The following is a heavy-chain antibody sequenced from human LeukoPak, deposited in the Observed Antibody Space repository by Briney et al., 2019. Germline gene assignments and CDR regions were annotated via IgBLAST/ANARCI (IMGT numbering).Heavy chain of an antibody. J-gene: IGHJ5*02. CDR3: ARLGLSTAYNWFDP. D-gene: IGHD2-2*01. Sequence: SETLSLTCAVSGYSISSGYYWGWIRQPPGKGLEWIGSIFHSGSTYYNPSLKSRVTISVDTSKNQFSLKLTSVTAADTAVCFCARLGLSTAYNWFDPWGQETLVTVSS. V-gene: IGHV4-38-2*01. CDR1: GYSISSGYY. CDR2: IFHSGST.